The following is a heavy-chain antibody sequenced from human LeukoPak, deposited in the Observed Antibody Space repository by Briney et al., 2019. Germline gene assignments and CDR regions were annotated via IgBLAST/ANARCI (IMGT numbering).Heavy chain of an antibody. V-gene: IGHV3-21*04. CDR2: ISNSSRYI. D-gene: IGHD7-27*01. Sequence: GGSLRLSCAASGFTFSTYSMNWVRQTPGKGLEWVSSISNSSRYIYYADSVKGRFTISRDNSENTLYLQMSGLRAEDTAVYYCAKGTGDMGYYFDYWGQGTLVTVSS. J-gene: IGHJ4*02. CDR3: AKGTGDMGYYFDY. CDR1: GFTFSTYS.